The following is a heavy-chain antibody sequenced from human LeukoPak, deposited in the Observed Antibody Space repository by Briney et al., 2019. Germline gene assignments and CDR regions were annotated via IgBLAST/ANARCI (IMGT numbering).Heavy chain of an antibody. CDR1: GDSVSSNSAA. D-gene: IGHD3-3*02. Sequence: SQTLSLTCDLSGDSVSSNSAAWTWIRQSPSRGLEWLGRTYYRSMWYNDYAVSMKSRITINPDTSKNQFSLQLNSVTPEDTAVYYCARALLGRFDYWGQGALVTVSS. J-gene: IGHJ4*02. CDR3: ARALLGRFDY. V-gene: IGHV6-1*01. CDR2: TYYRSMWYN.